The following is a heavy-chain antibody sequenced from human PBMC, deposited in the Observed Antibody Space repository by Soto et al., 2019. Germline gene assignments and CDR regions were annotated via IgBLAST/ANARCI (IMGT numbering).Heavy chain of an antibody. Sequence: PSETLSLTCTVSVGSISSYYWSWIRQPAGKGLEWIGRIYTSGSTNYNPSLKSRVTMSVDTSKNQFSLKLSSVTAADTAVYYCARELDIVVVPAALTYYYGMDVWGQGTTVTVSS. V-gene: IGHV4-4*07. D-gene: IGHD2-2*01. CDR3: ARELDIVVVPAALTYYYGMDV. CDR1: VGSISSYY. CDR2: IYTSGST. J-gene: IGHJ6*02.